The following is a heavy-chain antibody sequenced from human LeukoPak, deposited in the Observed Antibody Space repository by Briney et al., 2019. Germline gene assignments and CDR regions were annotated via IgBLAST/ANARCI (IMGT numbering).Heavy chain of an antibody. J-gene: IGHJ4*02. D-gene: IGHD3-3*01. CDR3: ARGKFLEWSSPGFFDY. V-gene: IGHV4-59*01. CDR2: IYYSGST. CDR1: GGSISSYY. Sequence: SETLSLTCTVSGGSISSYYWSWIRQSPGKGLEWIGYIYYSGSTNYNPSLKSRVTISVDTSKNQFSLKLSSVTAADTAVYYCARGKFLEWSSPGFFDYWGQGTLVTVSS.